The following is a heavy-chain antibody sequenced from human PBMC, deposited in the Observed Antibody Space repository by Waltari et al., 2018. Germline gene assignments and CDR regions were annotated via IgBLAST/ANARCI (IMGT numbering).Heavy chain of an antibody. D-gene: IGHD6-19*01. CDR1: GGSLSSSYW. CDR2: IYPCGST. Sequence: QVQLQESGPGLVKPSGTLSLTCAVSGGSLSSSYWWSWVRQPPGKGLEWIGEIYPCGSTNYNPSLKSRVTISGDKSKNQVSLKLSSVTAADTAVYYCARVEPSGWYHDAFDIWGQGTMVTVSS. CDR3: ARVEPSGWYHDAFDI. J-gene: IGHJ3*02. V-gene: IGHV4-4*02.